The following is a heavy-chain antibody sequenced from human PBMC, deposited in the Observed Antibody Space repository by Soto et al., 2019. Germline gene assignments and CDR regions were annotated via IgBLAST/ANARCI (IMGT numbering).Heavy chain of an antibody. CDR1: GFTFNNYG. J-gene: IGHJ4*02. Sequence: QVQLVESGGGVVQPGRSLRLSCAASGFTFNNYGMHWVRQAPGKGLEWVAVISYDGSNKYYADSVKGRFTISRDNPRNTVYLQMSSLRTEDTAVYYCVKRRNDASWMILDSWGQGTLVTVSS. D-gene: IGHD2-15*01. CDR2: ISYDGSNK. CDR3: VKRRNDASWMILDS. V-gene: IGHV3-30*18.